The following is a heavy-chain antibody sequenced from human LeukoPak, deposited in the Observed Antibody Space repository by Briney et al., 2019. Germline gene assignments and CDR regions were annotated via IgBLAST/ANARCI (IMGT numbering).Heavy chain of an antibody. Sequence: GGSLRLSCAPSGFTVSSNYMSWVRQAPGKGLEWVSVIYSGGNTYYADSVKGRFTISRDNTKNTLYLQMNSLRAEDTAVYYCAREPRYFSGGSCSGWGQGTLVTVSS. CDR3: AREPRYFSGGSCSG. D-gene: IGHD2-15*01. J-gene: IGHJ4*02. CDR2: IYSGGNT. CDR1: GFTVSSNY. V-gene: IGHV3-66*01.